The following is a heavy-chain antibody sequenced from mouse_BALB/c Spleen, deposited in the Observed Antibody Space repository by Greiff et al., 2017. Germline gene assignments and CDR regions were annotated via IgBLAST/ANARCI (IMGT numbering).Heavy chain of an antibody. Sequence: QVQLKESGPELVKPGASVKMSCKASGYTFTDYVISWVKQRTGQGLEWIGEIYPGSGSTYYNEKFKGKATLTADKSSNTAYMQLSSLTSEDSAVYFCARKKYGNYVDYWGQGTTLTVSS. V-gene: IGHV1-77*01. D-gene: IGHD2-10*02. J-gene: IGHJ2*01. CDR3: ARKKYGNYVDY. CDR2: IYPGSGST. CDR1: GYTFTDYV.